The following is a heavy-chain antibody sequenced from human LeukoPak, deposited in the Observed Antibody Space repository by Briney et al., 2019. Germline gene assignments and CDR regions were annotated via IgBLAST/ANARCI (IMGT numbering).Heavy chain of an antibody. J-gene: IGHJ6*02. Sequence: ASVKVSCKASGYTFTGYYMHWVRQAPGQGLEWMGWINPNSGGTNYAQKFQGRVTMTRDTSISTAYMELSRLRSDDTAVYYCARDSPPYSSSWYDTYYYYYYGMDVWGQGTTVTVSS. D-gene: IGHD6-13*01. V-gene: IGHV1-2*02. CDR2: INPNSGGT. CDR1: GYTFTGYY. CDR3: ARDSPPYSSSWYDTYYYYYYGMDV.